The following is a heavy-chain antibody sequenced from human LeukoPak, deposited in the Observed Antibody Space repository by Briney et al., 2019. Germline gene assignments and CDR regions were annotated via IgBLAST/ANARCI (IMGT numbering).Heavy chain of an antibody. Sequence: SVKVSCKASGGTFSSYAISWVRQAPGQGLEWMGGIIPIFGTANYAQKFQGRVTITADESTSTAYMELSSLRSEDTAVYYCARDPQLLWFGDAFDIWGQGTMVTVSS. CDR3: ARDPQLLWFGDAFDI. J-gene: IGHJ3*02. V-gene: IGHV1-69*13. CDR1: GGTFSSYA. CDR2: IIPIFGTA. D-gene: IGHD3-10*01.